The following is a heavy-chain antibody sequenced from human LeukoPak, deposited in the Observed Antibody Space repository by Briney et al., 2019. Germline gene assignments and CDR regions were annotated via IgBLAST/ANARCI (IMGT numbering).Heavy chain of an antibody. CDR3: AKDQASSFFY. Sequence: GGSLRLSCTASGIMFSSYWMSWVRQAPGKGLEWVANIKQHGTEKYYVDSVKGRFTISRDDAKKSVYLQMNSLRAEDTAVYYCAKDQASSFFYWGQGTLVTVSS. CDR1: GIMFSSYW. J-gene: IGHJ4*02. V-gene: IGHV3-7*03. CDR2: IKQHGTEK. D-gene: IGHD6-6*01.